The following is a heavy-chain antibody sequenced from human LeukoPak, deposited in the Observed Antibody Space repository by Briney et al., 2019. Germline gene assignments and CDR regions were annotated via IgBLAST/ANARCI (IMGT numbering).Heavy chain of an antibody. CDR1: GFTFSSYA. CDR2: ISGSGGST. D-gene: IGHD2-2*01. V-gene: IGHV3-23*01. Sequence: PGGSLRLSCAASGFTFSSYAMSWVRQAPGKGLEWVSAISGSGGSTYYADSVKGRFTISRDNSKNRLYLQMNSLRAEDTAVYYCAKERAPGGAAAIFDYWGQGTLVTVPS. J-gene: IGHJ4*02. CDR3: AKERAPGGAAAIFDY.